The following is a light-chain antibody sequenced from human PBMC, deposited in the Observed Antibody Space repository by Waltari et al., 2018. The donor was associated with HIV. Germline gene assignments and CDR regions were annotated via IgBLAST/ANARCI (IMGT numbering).Light chain of an antibody. J-gene: IGKJ2*01. V-gene: IGKV3-15*01. CDR1: QGVSSD. CDR2: GAS. CDR3: QQYNDWPPGYT. Sequence: EKVMTQSPVTLFVSPGERDTLLCRASQGVSSDLAWYQQRPGQAPRLLIYGASTRATGIPARFSGSGSGTEFTLTISSLQSEDFAVYYCQQYNDWPPGYTFGQGTKLQIK.